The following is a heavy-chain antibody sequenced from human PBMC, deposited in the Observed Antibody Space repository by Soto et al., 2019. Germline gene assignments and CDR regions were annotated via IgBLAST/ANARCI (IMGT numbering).Heavy chain of an antibody. V-gene: IGHV3-74*01. CDR1: GFTFSTYW. CDR2: INSVGNTT. J-gene: IGHJ4*02. CDR3: VRSTGFYRGYFDY. D-gene: IGHD3-9*01. Sequence: EVQLEESGGGLVQPGGSLRLSCAASGFTFSTYWMHWVRQAPGKGLVWISRINSVGNTTAYADSVKGRFTVSRDNAKNTLYLQMNSLRAEDTAVYFCVRSTGFYRGYFDYWGQGTPVTVSS.